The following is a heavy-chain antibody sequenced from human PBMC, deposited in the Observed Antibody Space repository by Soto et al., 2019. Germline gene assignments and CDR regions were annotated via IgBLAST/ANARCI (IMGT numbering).Heavy chain of an antibody. CDR2: IYHSGST. CDR3: ARGMTTVTTFDY. J-gene: IGHJ4*02. CDR1: GGSISSGGYS. V-gene: IGHV4-30-2*01. D-gene: IGHD4-4*01. Sequence: PSLTCAVSGGSISSGGYSCSWIRQPPGKGLEWIGYIYHSGSTYYNPSLKSRVTISVDRSKNQFSLKLSSVAAADTAVYYCARGMTTVTTFDYWGQGTLVTVSS.